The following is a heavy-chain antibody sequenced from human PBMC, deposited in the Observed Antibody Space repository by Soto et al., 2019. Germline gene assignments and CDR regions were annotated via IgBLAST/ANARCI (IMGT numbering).Heavy chain of an antibody. CDR2: ISYDGSNK. CDR3: AYLGGAFDY. D-gene: IGHD2-21*01. V-gene: IGHV3-30*03. CDR1: GFTFSSYG. Sequence: PGGSLRLSCAASGFTFSSYGMHWVRQAPGKGLEWVAVISYDGSNKYYADSVKGRFTISRDNSKNTLYLQMNSLRAEDTAVYYCAYLGGAFDYRGQGTLVTVSS. J-gene: IGHJ4*02.